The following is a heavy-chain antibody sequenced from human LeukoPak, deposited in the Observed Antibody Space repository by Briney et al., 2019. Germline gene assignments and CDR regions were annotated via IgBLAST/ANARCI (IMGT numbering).Heavy chain of an antibody. Sequence: GGSLRLSCAASGFTFSNAWMNWVRQAPGKGLEWVAFIRHDGTSKSYADSVKGRFTISRDNSKNTLYLQMNSLRAEDTAVYYCAKVGGPLLWFGELMDYWGQGTLVTVSS. CDR1: GFTFSNAW. J-gene: IGHJ4*02. CDR3: AKVGGPLLWFGELMDY. V-gene: IGHV3-30*02. D-gene: IGHD3-10*01. CDR2: IRHDGTSK.